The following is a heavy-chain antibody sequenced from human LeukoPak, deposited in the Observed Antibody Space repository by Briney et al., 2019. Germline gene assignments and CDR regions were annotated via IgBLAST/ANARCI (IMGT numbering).Heavy chain of an antibody. CDR2: ISGSGDST. CDR1: GFTFSSYA. J-gene: IGHJ5*01. D-gene: IGHD3-10*01. V-gene: IGHV3-23*01. CDR3: AKDAVRGSGRINWFDS. Sequence: GGSLRLSCAASGFTFSSYAMNWVRQAPGKGLEWVSSISGSGDSTYYADSVKGRFTISRDNSKNTLYLQMSSLRAEDTAVYYCAKDAVRGSGRINWFDSWGQGTLVLVSS.